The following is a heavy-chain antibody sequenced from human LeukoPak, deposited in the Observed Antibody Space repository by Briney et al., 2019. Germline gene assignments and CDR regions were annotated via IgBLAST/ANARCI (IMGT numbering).Heavy chain of an antibody. J-gene: IGHJ6*02. D-gene: IGHD2-15*01. CDR2: IYYSGST. V-gene: IGHV4-39*01. Sequence: SETLSLTCTVSGGSISSSSYYWGWIRQPPGKGLEWIGSIYYSGSTYYNPSLKSRVTISVDTSRNQFSLKLSSVTAADTAVYYCARSAPVGGSPRRYYYSGMDVWGQGTTVTVSS. CDR3: ARSAPVGGSPRRYYYSGMDV. CDR1: GGSISSSSYY.